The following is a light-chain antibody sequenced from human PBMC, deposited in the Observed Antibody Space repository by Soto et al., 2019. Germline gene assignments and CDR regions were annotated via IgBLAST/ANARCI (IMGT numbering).Light chain of an antibody. J-gene: IGKJ4*01. CDR1: QDISVY. V-gene: IGKV1-33*01. CDR2: DAS. Sequence: DIQLTQSPSSLSASVGETVTVTCQASQDISVYLNWYQEKPGKAPTLLIYDASNLKTGVPSRFSGLGSGTHFTFTISNLQPEDIATYFCQHYDDFLVTFGGGTKVEV. CDR3: QHYDDFLVT.